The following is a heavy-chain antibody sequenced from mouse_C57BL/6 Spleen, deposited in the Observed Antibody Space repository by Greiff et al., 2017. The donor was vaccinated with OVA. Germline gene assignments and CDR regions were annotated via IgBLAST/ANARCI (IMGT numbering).Heavy chain of an antibody. CDR1: GYTFTSYW. Sequence: VQLQQPGAELVRPGSSVKLSCKASGYTFTSYWMDWVKQRPGQGLEWIGNIYPSDSETHYNQKFKDKATLTVDKSSSTAYMQLSSLTSEDSAVYYCARGGLYYGSSRFDYWGQGTTLTVSS. V-gene: IGHV1-61*01. CDR2: IYPSDSET. J-gene: IGHJ2*01. CDR3: ARGGLYYGSSRFDY. D-gene: IGHD1-1*01.